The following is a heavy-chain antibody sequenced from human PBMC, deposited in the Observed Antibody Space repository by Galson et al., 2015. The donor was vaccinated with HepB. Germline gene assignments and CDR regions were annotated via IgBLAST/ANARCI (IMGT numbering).Heavy chain of an antibody. Sequence: SLRLSCAASGFTFSSYGMHWVRQAPGKGLEWVAVISYDGSNKYYADSVKGRFTISRDNSKNTLYLQMNSLRAEDTAVYYCAKVVFGVVMWDSFDYWGQGPLVTVPS. CDR1: GFTFSSYG. CDR3: AKVVFGVVMWDSFDY. V-gene: IGHV3-30*18. D-gene: IGHD3-3*01. CDR2: ISYDGSNK. J-gene: IGHJ4*02.